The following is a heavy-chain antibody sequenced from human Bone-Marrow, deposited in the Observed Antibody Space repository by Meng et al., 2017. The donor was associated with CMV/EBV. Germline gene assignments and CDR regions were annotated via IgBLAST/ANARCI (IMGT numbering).Heavy chain of an antibody. CDR1: GYTFTSYG. J-gene: IGHJ4*02. CDR2: SSNYNGNR. Sequence: ASVKVSCKASGYTFTSYGISWVRQAPGQGPEWMAWSSNYNGNRKYAQKFLGRVTMTTDTSTSTAYMELRSLRSDDTAVYYCARQQGLLTGYYPFDYWGQGTLVTVSS. CDR3: ARQQGLLTGYYPFDY. V-gene: IGHV1-18*01. D-gene: IGHD3-9*01.